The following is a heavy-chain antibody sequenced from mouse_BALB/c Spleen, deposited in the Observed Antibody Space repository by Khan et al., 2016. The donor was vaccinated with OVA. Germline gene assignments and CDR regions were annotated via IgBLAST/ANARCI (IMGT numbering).Heavy chain of an antibody. CDR3: ARRGLRWDFDY. V-gene: IGHV1-7*01. J-gene: IGHJ2*01. Sequence: QVQLQQSGAELAKPGASVKMSCKASGYTFINYWILWVKQRPGQGLEWIGYINPSTAYTEYNQNFQDQTTLTADKSARTSYLQLCSLTSEASAVYYCARRGLRWDFDYWGQGTTLTVSS. D-gene: IGHD1-1*01. CDR2: INPSTAYT. CDR1: GYTFINYW.